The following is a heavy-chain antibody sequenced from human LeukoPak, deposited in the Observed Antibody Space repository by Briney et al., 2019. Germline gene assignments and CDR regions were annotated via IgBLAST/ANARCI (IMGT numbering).Heavy chain of an antibody. J-gene: IGHJ6*02. CDR2: INSDGSYT. V-gene: IGHV3-74*01. CDR1: GFTLSSYW. Sequence: AGGSLRLSCAASGFTLSSYWMHWVRQAPGKGLVWVSRINSDGSYTSNADSVKGRFTISRDNAKNTVYLQMNSLRAEDTAVYYCGRWGGSGWLYNYGMDVWGQGTTVIVSS. D-gene: IGHD6-19*01. CDR3: GRWGGSGWLYNYGMDV.